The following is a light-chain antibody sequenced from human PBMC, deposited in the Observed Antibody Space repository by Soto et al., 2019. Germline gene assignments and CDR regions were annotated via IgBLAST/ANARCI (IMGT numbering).Light chain of an antibody. Sequence: SYELTQPPSVSVSPGQTASITCSGDKLGDKYACWYQQKPGQSPVLVIYQDSKRPSGIPVRFSGSTTGNTATLTLSGTQAMDEAQYHCQAWDSSTVVFGGGTKLTV. CDR3: QAWDSSTVV. J-gene: IGLJ2*01. CDR1: KLGDKY. CDR2: QDS. V-gene: IGLV3-1*01.